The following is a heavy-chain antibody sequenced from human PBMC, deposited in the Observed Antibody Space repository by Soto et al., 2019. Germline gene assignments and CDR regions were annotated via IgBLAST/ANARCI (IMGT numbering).Heavy chain of an antibody. CDR1: GFTFSSYA. Sequence: EVQLLESGGGLVQPGGSLRLPCAASGFTFSSYAMSWVRQAPGKGLEWVSVISGSGGSTYYADSVKGRFRISRDNAKNTLYLQMSSLRAEDTAVYYCARRTSGWYLDYWGQGTLVTVSS. J-gene: IGHJ4*02. V-gene: IGHV3-23*01. CDR2: ISGSGGST. D-gene: IGHD6-19*01. CDR3: ARRTSGWYLDY.